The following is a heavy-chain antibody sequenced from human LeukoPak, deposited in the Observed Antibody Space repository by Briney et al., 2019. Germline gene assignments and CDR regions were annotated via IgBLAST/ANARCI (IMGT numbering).Heavy chain of an antibody. Sequence: PGGSLRLSCADSGFTFSSYGMSWVRQAPGKGLEWVSTITFNGGSTFHGDSVKGRFTISRDNSRNTLYLQMNSLRAEDTAVYYCVKLLRWTYFGFDDSGQGTLVTVSS. J-gene: IGHJ4*02. CDR2: ITFNGGST. CDR3: VKLLRWTYFGFDD. CDR1: GFTFSSYG. D-gene: IGHD2-21*01. V-gene: IGHV3-23*01.